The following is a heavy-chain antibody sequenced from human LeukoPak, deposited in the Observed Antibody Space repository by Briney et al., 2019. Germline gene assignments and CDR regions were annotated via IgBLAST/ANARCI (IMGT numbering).Heavy chain of an antibody. CDR2: IYYSGST. CDR1: GGSISSYY. Sequence: SETLSLTCTVSGGSISSYYWSWIRQPPGMGLEWIGYIYYSGSTNYNPSLKSRVTISVDTSKNQFSLKLSSVTAADTAVYYCARSGEYYFDSSGYYWGQGTLVTVSS. D-gene: IGHD3-22*01. J-gene: IGHJ4*02. CDR3: ARSGEYYFDSSGYY. V-gene: IGHV4-59*01.